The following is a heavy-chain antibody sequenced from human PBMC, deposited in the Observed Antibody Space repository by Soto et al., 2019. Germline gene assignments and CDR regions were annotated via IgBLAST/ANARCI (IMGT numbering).Heavy chain of an antibody. J-gene: IGHJ5*02. CDR3: ARDQLSSGLYVWFDP. CDR2: IYYDGST. D-gene: IGHD6-25*01. V-gene: IGHV4-59*01. CDR1: GGSISTYY. Sequence: SETLSLTCTVSGGSISTYYWSWIRQPPGKGLEWIGYIYYDGSTSYNPSLRSRVTISVDTSKNQFTLILSSVTSADTAVYYCARDQLSSGLYVWFDPWGQGTLVTVSS.